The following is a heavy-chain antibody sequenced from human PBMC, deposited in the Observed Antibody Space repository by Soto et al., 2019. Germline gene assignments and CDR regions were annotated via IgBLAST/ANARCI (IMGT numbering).Heavy chain of an antibody. Sequence: EVQLVESGGGVVRPGGSLRLSCAASGFTFDDYGMSWVRQAPGKGLEWVSGINWNGGSTGYADSVKGRFTISRDNAKNSLYLQMNSLRAEDTALYHYARNAGCSSTSCYVRWFDPWGQGTLVTVSS. V-gene: IGHV3-20*01. CDR2: INWNGGST. CDR1: GFTFDDYG. CDR3: ARNAGCSSTSCYVRWFDP. D-gene: IGHD2-2*01. J-gene: IGHJ5*02.